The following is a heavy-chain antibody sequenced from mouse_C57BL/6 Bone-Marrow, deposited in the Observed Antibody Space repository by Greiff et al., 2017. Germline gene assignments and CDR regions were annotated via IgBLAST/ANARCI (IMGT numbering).Heavy chain of an antibody. CDR1: GYTFTSYW. J-gene: IGHJ4*01. CDR2: IDPSDSYT. Sequence: QVQLQQPGAELVMPGASVKLSCKASGYTFTSYWMHWVKQRPGQGLEWIGEIDPSDSYTNYNQKFKGKSTLTVDKSSSTAYMQLSSLTSEDSAVYYCASRYYGNSCAMDYWGQGTSVTVSS. CDR3: ASRYYGNSCAMDY. V-gene: IGHV1-69*01. D-gene: IGHD2-1*01.